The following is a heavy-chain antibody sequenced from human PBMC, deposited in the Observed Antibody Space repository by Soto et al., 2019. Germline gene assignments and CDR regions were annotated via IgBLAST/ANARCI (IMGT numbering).Heavy chain of an antibody. Sequence: QITLKESGPTLVKPTQTLTLTCTFSGFSLSTSGVGVGWIRQPPGKALEGLALIYWDDDKLYSPSLKSRLTITTDTAKNQLVITMTHMDPVDTATYFRAHRLTEIKKYDILAAVPWGHWGQGTMVTVSS. J-gene: IGHJ4*02. CDR1: GFSLSTSGVG. CDR3: AHRLTEIKKYDILAAVPWGH. V-gene: IGHV2-5*02. D-gene: IGHD3-9*01. CDR2: IYWDDDK.